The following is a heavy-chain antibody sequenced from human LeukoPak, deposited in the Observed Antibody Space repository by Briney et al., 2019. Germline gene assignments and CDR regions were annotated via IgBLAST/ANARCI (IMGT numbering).Heavy chain of an antibody. CDR2: IIPIFGTA. Sequence: SVKVSCKASGGTFSSYAISWVRQARGQGLEWMGGIIPIFGTANYAQKFQGRVTITTDESTSTAYMELSSLRSEDTAVYYCASEGTCSGGSCYTQHFDYWGQGTLVNVSS. D-gene: IGHD2-15*01. CDR3: ASEGTCSGGSCYTQHFDY. V-gene: IGHV1-69*05. CDR1: GGTFSSYA. J-gene: IGHJ4*02.